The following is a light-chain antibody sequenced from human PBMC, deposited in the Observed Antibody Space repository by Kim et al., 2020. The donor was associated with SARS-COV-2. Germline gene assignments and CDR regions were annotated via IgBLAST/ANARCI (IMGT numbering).Light chain of an antibody. Sequence: DIQMTQSPSSLSASVGDRVTITCRASQGISNYLAWYQQKPGKVPKLLIYAASTLQSGVPSRFSGSGSGTDFTLTISSLQPEDVATYYWQKYNSAHWTFGKGNKVDIK. J-gene: IGKJ1*01. CDR2: AAS. CDR1: QGISNY. CDR3: QKYNSAHWT. V-gene: IGKV1-27*01.